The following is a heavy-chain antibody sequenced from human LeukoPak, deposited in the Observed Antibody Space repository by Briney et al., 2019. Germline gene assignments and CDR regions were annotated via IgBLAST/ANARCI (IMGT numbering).Heavy chain of an antibody. CDR1: GGSFSGYY. CDR3: ARVSSYDSSGPWAFDI. J-gene: IGHJ3*02. V-gene: IGHV4-34*01. D-gene: IGHD3-22*01. CDR2: INHSGST. Sequence: SETLSLTCAVYGGSFSGYYWSWIRQPPGKGLEWIGEINHSGSTNYNPSLKSRVTISVDTSKNQFSLKLSSVTAADTAVYYCARVSSYDSSGPWAFDIWGQGTMVTVSS.